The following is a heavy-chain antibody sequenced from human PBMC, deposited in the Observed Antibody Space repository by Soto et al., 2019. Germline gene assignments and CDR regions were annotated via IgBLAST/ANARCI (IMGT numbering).Heavy chain of an antibody. V-gene: IGHV1-8*01. D-gene: IGHD3-3*01. Sequence: ASVNLSWKASGYTFSSYDINCLRQATGQGLEWMGWMNPNSGNTGYAQKFQGRVTMTRNTSISTACMELSSLRSEDTAVYYCARGRPPDFWSGGPYGMDVWGQGTTVTVSS. CDR3: ARGRPPDFWSGGPYGMDV. J-gene: IGHJ6*02. CDR2: MNPNSGNT. CDR1: GYTFSSYD.